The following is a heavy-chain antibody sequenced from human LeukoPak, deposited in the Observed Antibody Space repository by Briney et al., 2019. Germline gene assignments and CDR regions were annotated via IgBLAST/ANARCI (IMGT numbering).Heavy chain of an antibody. CDR2: ISGSGGST. J-gene: IGHJ4*02. D-gene: IGHD4-23*01. CDR1: GFTFSSYG. Sequence: PGGSLRLSCAASGFTFSSYGMSWVRQAPGKGLEWVSAISGSGGSTYYADSVKGRFTISRDNSKNTLYLQMNSLRAEDTAVYYCAKGYYGGNSKYYFDYWGQGTLVTVSS. CDR3: AKGYYGGNSKYYFDY. V-gene: IGHV3-23*01.